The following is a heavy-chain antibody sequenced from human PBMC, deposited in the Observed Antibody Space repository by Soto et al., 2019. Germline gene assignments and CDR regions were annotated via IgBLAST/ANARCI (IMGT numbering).Heavy chain of an antibody. CDR3: TTAGQWYFWTAYYFEH. J-gene: IGHJ4*02. Sequence: GGSLRLSCAASGFTFGSYGMHWVRQAPGKGLEWVAFISYDGSNKYYVDSVKGRFTLSKDDSTDMVYLQMNSLKIEDTAVYYCTTAGQWYFWTAYYFEHWGQGTPVTVSS. CDR1: GFTFGSYG. D-gene: IGHD3-3*01. CDR2: ISYDGSNK. V-gene: IGHV3-30*03.